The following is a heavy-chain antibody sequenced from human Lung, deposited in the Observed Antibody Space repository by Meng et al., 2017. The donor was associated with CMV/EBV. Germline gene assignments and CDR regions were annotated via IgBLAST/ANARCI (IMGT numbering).Heavy chain of an antibody. CDR2: ISSSSSYI. J-gene: IGHJ2*01. D-gene: IGHD2-15*01. CDR3: ARDLSGIVVVVAADYWYFDL. CDR1: GFTFSSYS. Sequence: GGSLRLXCAASGFTFSSYSMNWVRQAPGKGLEWVSSISSSSSYIYYADSVKGRFTISRDKAKNSLYLQMNSLRAEDTAVYYCARDLSGIVVVVAADYWYFDLWXRGTXVTVSS. V-gene: IGHV3-21*01.